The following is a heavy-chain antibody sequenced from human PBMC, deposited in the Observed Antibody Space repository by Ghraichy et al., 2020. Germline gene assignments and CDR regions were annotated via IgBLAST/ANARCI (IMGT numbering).Heavy chain of an antibody. J-gene: IGHJ6*02. CDR1: GFTFSSYA. CDR3: AKVGARPWRELLKRTPPLWVDV. CDR2: ISGSGGST. D-gene: IGHD1-26*01. V-gene: IGHV3-23*01. Sequence: GESLNISCAASGFTFSSYAMSWVRQAPGKGLEWVSAISGSGGSTYYADSVKGRFTISRDNSKNTLYLQMNSLRAEDTAVYYCAKVGARPWRELLKRTPPLWVDVWGQGTTVTVSS.